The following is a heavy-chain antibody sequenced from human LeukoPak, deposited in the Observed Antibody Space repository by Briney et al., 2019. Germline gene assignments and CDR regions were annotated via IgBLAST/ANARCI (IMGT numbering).Heavy chain of an antibody. CDR1: GYSISSGYY. J-gene: IGHJ3*02. Sequence: PSETLSLTCAVSGYSISSGYYWGWIRQPPGKGLEWIGSIYHSGSTYYNPSLQSRVTISVDTSKNQFSLNLTSVTAADTAVYYCARYPASIIIGAFDIWGQGTMVTVSS. CDR2: IYHSGST. D-gene: IGHD2-2*01. V-gene: IGHV4-38-2*01. CDR3: ARYPASIIIGAFDI.